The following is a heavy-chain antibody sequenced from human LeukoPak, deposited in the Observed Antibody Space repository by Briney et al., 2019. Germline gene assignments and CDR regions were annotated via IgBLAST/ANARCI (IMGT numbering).Heavy chain of an antibody. D-gene: IGHD6-19*01. CDR3: AKAGPSAVAGTGDFDY. J-gene: IGHJ4*02. CDR2: ISGSGGST. Sequence: GGSLRLSCAASGFTFSSYAMSWVRQAPGKGLEWVSAISGSGGSTYYADSVKGRFTISRDNSKNTLYLQMNSLRAEDTAVYYCAKAGPSAVAGTGDFDYWGRGSLVTVSS. CDR1: GFTFSSYA. V-gene: IGHV3-23*01.